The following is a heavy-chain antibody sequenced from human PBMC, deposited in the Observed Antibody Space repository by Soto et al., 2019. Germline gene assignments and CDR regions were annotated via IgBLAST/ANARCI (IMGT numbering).Heavy chain of an antibody. D-gene: IGHD6-13*01. J-gene: IGHJ4*02. Sequence: EVQLVESGGGLVQPGGSLTLSCAASGFTFSTYWMSWVRQAPGKGLEWVANIKQDGREKYYVDSVKGRFTISRDNAKNSLYVQMNNLRAEDTAVYYCARDFGSHRSSSSCYDYWGQGTLVTVSS. CDR2: IKQDGREK. V-gene: IGHV3-7*04. CDR1: GFTFSTYW. CDR3: ARDFGSHRSSSSCYDY.